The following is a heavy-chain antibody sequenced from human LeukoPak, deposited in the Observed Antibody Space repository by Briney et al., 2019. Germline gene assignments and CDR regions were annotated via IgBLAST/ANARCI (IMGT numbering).Heavy chain of an antibody. J-gene: IGHJ5*02. Sequence: ASVKVSCKASGYTFTHNFMHWVRQAPGQGLEWMGIINPSGDNTWYAQKFQGKVTMTRDMATSTDYMEANSLRSEDTAVYYCARDNSMGDSAWWFDPWGQGTLVTVSS. V-gene: IGHV1-46*01. D-gene: IGHD5-12*01. CDR3: ARDNSMGDSAWWFDP. CDR1: GYTFTHNF. CDR2: INPSGDNT.